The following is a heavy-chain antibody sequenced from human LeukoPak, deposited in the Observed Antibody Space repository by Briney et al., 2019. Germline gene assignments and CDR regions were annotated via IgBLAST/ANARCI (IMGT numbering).Heavy chain of an antibody. V-gene: IGHV3-30*03. CDR1: GFTFSSYG. J-gene: IGHJ4*02. CDR2: ISYDGSNK. Sequence: QPGRSLRLSCAASGFTFSSYGMHWVRQAPGKGLEWVAVISYDGSNKYYADSVKGRFTISRDNSKNTLYLQMNSLGAEDTAVYYCARDYGDYVTYFDYWGQGTLVTVSS. CDR3: ARDYGDYVTYFDY. D-gene: IGHD4-17*01.